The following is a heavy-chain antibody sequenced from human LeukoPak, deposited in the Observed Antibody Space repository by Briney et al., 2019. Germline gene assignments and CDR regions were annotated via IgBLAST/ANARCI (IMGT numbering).Heavy chain of an antibody. CDR2: ISSSSSYI. V-gene: IGHV3-21*01. CDR3: ARPSPPTYYYDSSGYRSLVHDAFDI. J-gene: IGHJ3*02. Sequence: GGSLRLSCAVWGFTFSSYSMKWVRQARGKGLEWVSSISSSSSYIYYADSVKGRFTIPRDNDKNSLYLQRNGLRAEDTAVYYCARPSPPTYYYDSSGYRSLVHDAFDIWGQGTMVTVSS. CDR1: GFTFSSYS. D-gene: IGHD3-22*01.